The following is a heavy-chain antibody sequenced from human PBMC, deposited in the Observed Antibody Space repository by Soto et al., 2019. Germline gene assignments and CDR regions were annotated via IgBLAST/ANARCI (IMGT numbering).Heavy chain of an antibody. D-gene: IGHD3-22*01. Sequence: GGSLRLSCAASGFSDYWMSWVRQAPGKGLEWVANIKEDGSEKHYVDSVKGRFTISRDNRKNSLHLQMDSVRAEDTAVYYCARALYYYDTSGIYYFDYWGQGTLVTVSS. CDR3: ARALYYYDTSGIYYFDY. V-gene: IGHV3-7*01. CDR1: GFSDYW. CDR2: IKEDGSEK. J-gene: IGHJ4*02.